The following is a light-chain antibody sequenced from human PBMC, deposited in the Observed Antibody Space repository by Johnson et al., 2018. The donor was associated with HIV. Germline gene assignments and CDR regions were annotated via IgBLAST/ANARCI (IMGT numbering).Light chain of an antibody. CDR3: GTWDSYLTAGV. V-gene: IGLV1-51*01. J-gene: IGLJ1*01. CDR2: DND. CDR1: YSNIGSNY. Sequence: QFVLTQPPSVSAAPGQTVTISCSGSYSNIGSNYVSWYQQLPGTAPKLLIYDNDKRPSGISDRFSASKSGTSATLGLTGLPTGDEADYYCGTWDSYLTAGVFGSGTKVTVL.